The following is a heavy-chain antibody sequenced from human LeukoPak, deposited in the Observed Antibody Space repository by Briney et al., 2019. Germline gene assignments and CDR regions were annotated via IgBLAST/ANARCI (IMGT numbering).Heavy chain of an antibody. D-gene: IGHD2-2*01. CDR1: GYTFTSYA. CDR3: ARVEYCSSTSCYRDPFDY. Sequence: ASVKVSCKASGYTFTSYAMNWVRQAPGQGLEWMGGIIPIFGTANYAQKFQGRVTITADESTSTAYMELSSLRSEDTAVYYCARVEYCSSTSCYRDPFDYWGQGTLVTVSS. CDR2: IIPIFGTA. V-gene: IGHV1-69*13. J-gene: IGHJ4*02.